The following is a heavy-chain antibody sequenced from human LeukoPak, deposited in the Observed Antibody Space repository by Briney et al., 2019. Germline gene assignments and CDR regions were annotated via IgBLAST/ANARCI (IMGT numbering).Heavy chain of an antibody. J-gene: IGHJ6*02. D-gene: IGHD4-17*01. CDR1: GFIVSSNY. CDR2: IYSGGST. V-gene: IGHV3-53*01. CDR3: ARDYGAYATPPGAPPPIYYYYGMDV. Sequence: GGSLRLSCAASGFIVSSNYMSWARQAPGKGLEWVSVIYSGGSTYYADSVKGRFTISRDNPKNTLYLQMNSLRAEDTAVYSCARDYGAYATPPGAPPPIYYYYGMDVWGQGTTVTVSS.